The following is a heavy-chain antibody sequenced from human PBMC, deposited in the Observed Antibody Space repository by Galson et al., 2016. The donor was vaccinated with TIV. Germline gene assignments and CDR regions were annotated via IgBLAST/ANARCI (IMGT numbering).Heavy chain of an antibody. Sequence: SLRLSCAASGFTFSSYTFHWVRQTPGKGLEWVAIISYDGNNKDVADSVQGRFTISRDSSKNTVYLQMNNLRPEDTALYFCTRDGRGNWKYVDYFDYWGQGTLVTVSS. V-gene: IGHV3-30-3*01. D-gene: IGHD1-7*01. CDR3: TRDGRGNWKYVDYFDY. J-gene: IGHJ4*02. CDR2: ISYDGNNK. CDR1: GFTFSSYT.